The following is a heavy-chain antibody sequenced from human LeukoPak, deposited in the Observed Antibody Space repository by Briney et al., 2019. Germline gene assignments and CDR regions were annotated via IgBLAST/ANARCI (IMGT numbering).Heavy chain of an antibody. V-gene: IGHV4-59*01. D-gene: IGHD5-24*01. CDR2: LHESGST. Sequence: PSETLSLTCTVSGGSITGSFWGWFRQSPGKGLEWIGFLHESGSTIYNASLKGRDSISADTLRSQFSLRLTSVTAADTAVYFCTTGGGWLTDYWGRGTLVTVSS. CDR1: GGSITGSF. CDR3: TTGGGWLTDY. J-gene: IGHJ4*02.